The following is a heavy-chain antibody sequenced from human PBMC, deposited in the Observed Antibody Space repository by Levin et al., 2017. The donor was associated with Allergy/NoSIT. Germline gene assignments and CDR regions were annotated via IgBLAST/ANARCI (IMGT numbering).Heavy chain of an antibody. D-gene: IGHD2-2*01. CDR2: IKSKTDGGTT. CDR3: TTDGGYGDQLLPTYYYYYGMDV. Sequence: GGSLRLSCAASGFTFSNAWMSWVRQAPGKGLEWVGRIKSKTDGGTTDYAAPVKGRFTISRDDSKNTLYLQMNSLKTEDTAVYYCTTDGGYGDQLLPTYYYYYGMDVWGQGTTVTVSS. V-gene: IGHV3-15*01. J-gene: IGHJ6*02. CDR1: GFTFSNAW.